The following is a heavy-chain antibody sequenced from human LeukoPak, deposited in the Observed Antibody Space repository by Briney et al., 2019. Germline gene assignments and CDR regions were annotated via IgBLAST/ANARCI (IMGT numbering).Heavy chain of an antibody. Sequence: PGGSLRLSCAASGFTFSSYWMSWVRQAPGKGLEWVANIKQDGSEKYYVDSVKGRFTISRDNAKNSLYLQMNSLRAEDTALHYCARDKSYGDSSDYWGQGTLVTVSS. CDR1: GFTFSSYW. V-gene: IGHV3-7*01. J-gene: IGHJ4*02. CDR2: IKQDGSEK. CDR3: ARDKSYGDSSDY. D-gene: IGHD4-17*01.